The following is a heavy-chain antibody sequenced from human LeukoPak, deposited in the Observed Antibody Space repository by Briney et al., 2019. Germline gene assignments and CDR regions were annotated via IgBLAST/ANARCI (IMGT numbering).Heavy chain of an antibody. J-gene: IGHJ5*02. CDR1: GFTFSSYA. V-gene: IGHV3-23*01. CDR2: ISGSGGST. Sequence: GGSLRLSCAASGFTFSSYAMSWVRQAPGKGLEWVSAISGSGGSTYYADSVKGRFTISRDNSKNTLYLQMNSLRAEDTAVYYYAKGGYYDFWSGPQRWFDPWGQGTLVTVSS. CDR3: AKGGYYDFWSGPQRWFDP. D-gene: IGHD3-3*01.